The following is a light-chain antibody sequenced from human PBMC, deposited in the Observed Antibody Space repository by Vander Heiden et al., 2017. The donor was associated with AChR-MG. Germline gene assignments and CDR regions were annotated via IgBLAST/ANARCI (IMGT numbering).Light chain of an antibody. J-gene: IGKJ1*01. V-gene: IGKV3-15*01. Sequence: ILMTQSPATLSVSPGERATLPSRASQGVSSSLAWYQQKPGLAPRLLIYGASTSATGIPARFSGSGRGTEFTLTISSRQTEDFAVYYCQQHENWPPRTFGQGTRVEIK. CDR3: QQHENWPPRT. CDR2: GAS. CDR1: QGVSSS.